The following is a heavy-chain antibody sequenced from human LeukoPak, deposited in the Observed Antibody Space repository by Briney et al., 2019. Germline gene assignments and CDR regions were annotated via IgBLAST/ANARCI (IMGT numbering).Heavy chain of an antibody. V-gene: IGHV4-4*07. CDR3: ARSYYDSSDY. D-gene: IGHD3-22*01. CDR2: IYTSGST. Sequence: SVTLSLTCAVSGYSISSGYYWGWIRQPAGKGLEWIGRIYTSGSTNYNPSLKSRVTMSVDTSKNQFSLKLSSVTAADTAVYYCARSYYDSSDYWGQGTLVTVSS. CDR1: GYSISSGYY. J-gene: IGHJ4*02.